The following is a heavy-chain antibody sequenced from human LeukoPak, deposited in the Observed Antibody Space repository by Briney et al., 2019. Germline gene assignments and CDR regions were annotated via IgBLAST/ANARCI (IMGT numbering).Heavy chain of an antibody. CDR3: ASQLGGTTFH. D-gene: IGHD1-1*01. J-gene: IGHJ4*02. V-gene: IGHV4-59*01. CDR1: GVSISSYF. Sequence: SETLSLTCTVSGVSISSYFWSWIRQPPGKGLEWIGYVYYNGITNYNPSLKSRVSISLDTSKNQLSLNLNSVTAADTAVYYCASQLGGTTFHWGQGTLVTVSS. CDR2: VYYNGIT.